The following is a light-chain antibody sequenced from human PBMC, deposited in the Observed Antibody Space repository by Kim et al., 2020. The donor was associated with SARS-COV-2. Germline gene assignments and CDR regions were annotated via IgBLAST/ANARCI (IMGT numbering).Light chain of an antibody. J-gene: IGKJ2*01. V-gene: IGKV3-11*01. CDR3: QQRSNWPSYT. CDR1: QSVSSY. CDR2: DAS. Sequence: EIVLTQSPATLSLSPGERATLSCRASQSVSSYLAWYQQKPGQAPRLLIYDASNRATGIPARFSGSGSGTDFTLTISSPEPEDFAVYYCQQRSNWPSYTFGQGTKLEI.